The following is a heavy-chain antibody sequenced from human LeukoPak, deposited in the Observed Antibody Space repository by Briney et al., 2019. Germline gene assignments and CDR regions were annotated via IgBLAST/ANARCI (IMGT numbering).Heavy chain of an antibody. CDR1: GFTFSSYA. Sequence: GGSLRLSCAASGFTFSSYAMSWVRQAPGKGLEWVSAISGSGGSTYYADSVKGRFTISRDNSKNTLYLLMNSLRAEDTAVYYCAKSDDFWSGHFDYWGQGTLVTVSS. CDR3: AKSDDFWSGHFDY. CDR2: ISGSGGST. V-gene: IGHV3-23*01. J-gene: IGHJ4*02. D-gene: IGHD3-3*01.